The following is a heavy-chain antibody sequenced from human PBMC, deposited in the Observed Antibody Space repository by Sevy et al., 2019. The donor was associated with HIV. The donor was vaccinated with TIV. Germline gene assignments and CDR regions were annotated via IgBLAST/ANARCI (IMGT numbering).Heavy chain of an antibody. CDR1: GDSVSSNSAA. J-gene: IGHJ4*02. CDR3: ARAGYSSGWYLLFFDY. CDR2: TYYRSKWYN. V-gene: IGHV6-1*01. Sequence: SQTLSLTCAISGDSVSSNSAAWNWIRQSPSRGLEWLGRTYYRSKWYNDYAVSVKSRITINPDTSKNQFSLQLNSVTPEDTAVYYCARAGYSSGWYLLFFDYWGQGTLVTGSS. D-gene: IGHD6-13*01.